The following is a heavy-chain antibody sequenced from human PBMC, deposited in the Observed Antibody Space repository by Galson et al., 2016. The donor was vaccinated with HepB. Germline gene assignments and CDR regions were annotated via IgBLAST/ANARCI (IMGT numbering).Heavy chain of an antibody. CDR1: GLSLSDYN. CDR2: ISRRSDSI. J-gene: IGHJ3*02. Sequence: SLRLSCAASGLSLSDYNMNWVRQAPGKGLEWVAYISRRSDSIDYAESVKGRFTISRDSGDKSLSLQMSSLRAEDSAVYYCARGLSHLLMTVVIPDAFDMWGPGTLVTVSS. CDR3: ARGLSHLLMTVVIPDAFDM. D-gene: IGHD2-21*01. V-gene: IGHV3-48*01.